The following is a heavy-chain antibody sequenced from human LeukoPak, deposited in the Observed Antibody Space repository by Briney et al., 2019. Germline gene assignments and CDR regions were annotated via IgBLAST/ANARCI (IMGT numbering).Heavy chain of an antibody. CDR1: GGSIRNFY. CDR3: ARLRSWQLGVDY. D-gene: IGHD6-13*01. CDR2: VSDSGII. V-gene: IGHV4-59*08. J-gene: IGHJ4*02. Sequence: SETLSLTCTVSGGSIRNFYWSWIRQPPGKGPEWIGYVSDSGIISYHPSLKSRVTILIYTSKNQFSLKLTSVTAADTAVYYCARLRSWQLGVDYWGQGTLVTVSS.